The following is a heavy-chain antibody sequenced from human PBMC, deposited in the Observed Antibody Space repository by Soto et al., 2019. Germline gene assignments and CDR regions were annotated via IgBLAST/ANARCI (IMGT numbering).Heavy chain of an antibody. Sequence: QVQLQESGPGLVKPSQTLSLTCTVSGGSISSDDYYWSWIRQPPGKGLEWIGYIYYSGSAYYTPSLQSRVSISIDTSTNQFSLKLTSVTATDTAVYFCARGAALNTYYNYYGMDVWGQGTTVTVSS. J-gene: IGHJ6*02. D-gene: IGHD6-25*01. V-gene: IGHV4-30-4*01. CDR1: GGSISSDDYY. CDR2: IYYSGSA. CDR3: ARGAALNTYYNYYGMDV.